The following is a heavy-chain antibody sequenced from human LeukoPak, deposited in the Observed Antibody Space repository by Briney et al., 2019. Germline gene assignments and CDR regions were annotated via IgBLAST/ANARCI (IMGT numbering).Heavy chain of an antibody. CDR3: AEPMTTGYYYYYGMDV. D-gene: IGHD4-11*01. Sequence: GGSLRLSCAASGFTFSSYAMHWVRQAPGKGLEWVAVISYDGSNKYYADSVKGRFTISRDNSKNTLYLQMNSLRAEDTAVYYCAEPMTTGYYYYYGMDVWGQGTTVTVSS. V-gene: IGHV3-30-3*01. J-gene: IGHJ6*02. CDR2: ISYDGSNK. CDR1: GFTFSSYA.